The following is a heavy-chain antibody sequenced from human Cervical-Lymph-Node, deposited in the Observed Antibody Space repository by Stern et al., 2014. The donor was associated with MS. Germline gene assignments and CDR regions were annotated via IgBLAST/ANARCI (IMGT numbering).Heavy chain of an antibody. CDR1: GYSFTSYW. D-gene: IGHD4-23*01. CDR3: ARDYSGNPEYFQH. J-gene: IGHJ1*01. V-gene: IGHV5-51*01. Sequence: VQLGQSGAEVKKPGESLKISCKGSGYSFTSYWIGWVRQMPGKGLEWMAMIYPGDSETRYSPSFQGQVTISADKSITTAYLQWRSLKASDTAMYYCARDYSGNPEYFQHWGQGTLVTVSS. CDR2: IYPGDSET.